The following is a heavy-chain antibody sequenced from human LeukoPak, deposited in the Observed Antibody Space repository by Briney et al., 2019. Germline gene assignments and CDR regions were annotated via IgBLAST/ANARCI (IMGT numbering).Heavy chain of an antibody. V-gene: IGHV1-2*02. CDR2: INPSSGGT. D-gene: IGHD3-9*01. CDR3: ARGPHGRIYDILTGFDY. CDR1: GYTFTDYY. Sequence: GASVKVSCKASGYTFTDYYMHWVRQAPGQGLEWMGWINPSSGGTNYAQKFQGRVTVTRDTSISTAYMDLSRLRSDDTAVYYCARGPHGRIYDILTGFDYWGQGTLVTVSS. J-gene: IGHJ4*02.